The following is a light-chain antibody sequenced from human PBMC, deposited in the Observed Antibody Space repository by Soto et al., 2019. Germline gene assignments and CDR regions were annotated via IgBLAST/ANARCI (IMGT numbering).Light chain of an antibody. CDR2: DVN. CDR1: SSNIGSNY. J-gene: IGLJ1*01. Sequence: QSVLTQPPSASGTPGQRVTISCSGSSSNIGSNYVYWYQQRPGSAPQLILFDVNNRPSGTSNRFSGSKSGHTAYLTISALQSDDEAIYHCSSYTSSYTLVFGSGTKVTVL. V-gene: IGLV1-47*02. CDR3: SSYTSSYTLV.